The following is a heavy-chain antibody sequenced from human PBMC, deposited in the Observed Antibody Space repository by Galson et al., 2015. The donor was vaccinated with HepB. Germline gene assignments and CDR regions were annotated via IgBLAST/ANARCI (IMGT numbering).Heavy chain of an antibody. CDR2: IKQDGSEK. CDR1: GFSFRSYW. J-gene: IGHJ3*02. CDR3: ARDGGDYYDTSGEWYPKRTFDN. Sequence: SLRLSCAASGFSFRSYWMTWVRQAPGKGLEWVADIKQDGSEKYYEDSVEGRFTISRDNAGNSLYLQMNSLRAEDTAVYYCARDGGDYYDTSGEWYPKRTFDNWGQGTMVVVSS. V-gene: IGHV3-7*01. D-gene: IGHD3-22*01.